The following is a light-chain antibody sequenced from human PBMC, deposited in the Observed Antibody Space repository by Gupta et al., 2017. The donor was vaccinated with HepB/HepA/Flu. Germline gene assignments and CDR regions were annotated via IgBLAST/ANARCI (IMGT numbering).Light chain of an antibody. Sequence: QSVLTQSPSVSAAAGQKVTISCSGSSSNIGNNYVSWYQQLPGTAPKLLIYDNNKRPSGIPDRFSGSKSGTSATLGITGLQTGDEADYYCGTWDSSLSAGVFGGGTKLTVL. CDR1: SSNIGNNY. CDR3: GTWDSSLSAGV. V-gene: IGLV1-51*01. J-gene: IGLJ3*02. CDR2: DNN.